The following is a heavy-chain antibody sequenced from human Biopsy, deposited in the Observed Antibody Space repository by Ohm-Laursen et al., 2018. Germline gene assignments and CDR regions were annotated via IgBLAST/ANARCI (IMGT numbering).Heavy chain of an antibody. CDR2: IDVSDYNT. CDR1: GFTFHTYA. D-gene: IGHD3-16*01. Sequence: SLRLSCAASGFTFHTYAMNWVRQAPGKGLEWVAHIDVSDYNTYYADSVRDRFTISRDNSKQMVHLEINSLTADDTAVYYCVKQWGGDNFDSWGQGTLVTVSS. CDR3: VKQWGGDNFDS. V-gene: IGHV3-23*01. J-gene: IGHJ5*01.